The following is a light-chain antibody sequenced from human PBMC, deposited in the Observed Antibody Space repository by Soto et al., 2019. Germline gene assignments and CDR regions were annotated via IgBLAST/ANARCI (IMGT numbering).Light chain of an antibody. CDR3: QQRSNWPWT. V-gene: IGKV3D-20*02. J-gene: IGKJ1*01. Sequence: EIVLTQSPGTLSLSPGERATLSCRASQSVSSSYLAWYQQKPGQAPRLLIYGASSRATGIPDRFSGSGSGTDFTLTISNLEPEDFAVYYRQQRSNWPWTFGQGAKVEIK. CDR2: GAS. CDR1: QSVSSSY.